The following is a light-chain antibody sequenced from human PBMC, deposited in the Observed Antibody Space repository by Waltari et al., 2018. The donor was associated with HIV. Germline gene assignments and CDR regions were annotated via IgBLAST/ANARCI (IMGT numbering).Light chain of an antibody. J-gene: IGKJ4*01. Sequence: DIVVHPSPYSLAVSLGERAPHKGKSSKNVFYSSNNKNYLSWYQQKPGQPPKLIIYWASSRQSGVPDRFSGSGSGTDFTLTISSLQAEDVAVYFCQQTYSIPPTFGGGTKVEIK. V-gene: IGKV4-1*01. CDR3: QQTYSIPPT. CDR2: WAS. CDR1: KNVFYSSNNKNY.